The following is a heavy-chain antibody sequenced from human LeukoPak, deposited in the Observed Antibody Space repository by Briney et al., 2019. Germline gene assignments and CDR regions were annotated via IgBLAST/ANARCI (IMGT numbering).Heavy chain of an antibody. D-gene: IGHD6-19*01. CDR1: GFTFSPYS. CDR2: INAHRTI. CDR3: ARSVEGSFDY. J-gene: IGHJ4*02. Sequence: GGSLRLSCATSGFTFSPYSFNWVRQAPGKGLEWISYINAHRTIYYADSVECRFTISRDNAKNSAYLQLNSLRVEDTAMYYCARSVEGSFDYWGQGTLVTVSS. V-gene: IGHV3-48*01.